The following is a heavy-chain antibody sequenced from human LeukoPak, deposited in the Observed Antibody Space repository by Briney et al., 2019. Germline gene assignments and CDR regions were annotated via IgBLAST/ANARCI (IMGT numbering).Heavy chain of an antibody. CDR1: GFMFSSNW. CDR3: AKEGRSLQTY. V-gene: IGHV3-7*03. CDR2: IKEDGTET. D-gene: IGHD5-24*01. Sequence: GGSLRLSCAAFGFMFSSNWMSWVRLAPGKGLEWVANIKEDGTETYYVDSVKGRFTISRDNAKNSLYLQMNSLRVEDTAVYYCAKEGRSLQTYWGQGTLVTVSS. J-gene: IGHJ4*02.